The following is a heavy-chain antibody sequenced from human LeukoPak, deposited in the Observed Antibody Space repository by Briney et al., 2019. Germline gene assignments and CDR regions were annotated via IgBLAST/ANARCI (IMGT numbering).Heavy chain of an antibody. D-gene: IGHD2-15*01. Sequence: SETLSLTCTVSGGSISSYYWTWIRQPAGKGLEWIGRISTSGNTYYNPSLKSRLTMSVDTSKNQFSLKLSSVTAADTAVYYCARGTRYCSGDSCQNWFDPWGQGTLVTVSS. CDR3: ARGTRYCSGDSCQNWFDP. CDR1: GGSISSYY. CDR2: ISTSGNT. V-gene: IGHV4-4*07. J-gene: IGHJ5*02.